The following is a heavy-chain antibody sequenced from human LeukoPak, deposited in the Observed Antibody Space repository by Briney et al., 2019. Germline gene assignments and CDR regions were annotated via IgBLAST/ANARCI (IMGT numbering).Heavy chain of an antibody. CDR1: GGSISSGNYY. CDR2: IYTSGST. CDR3: ARFTLNWFDP. J-gene: IGHJ5*02. Sequence: SQTLSLTCTVSGGSISSGNYYWSWIRQPAGEGLEWIGHIYTSGSTNYNPSLKSRVTISVDTSKNQFSLKLSSVTAADTAVYYCARFTLNWFDPWGQGTLVTVSS. V-gene: IGHV4-61*09.